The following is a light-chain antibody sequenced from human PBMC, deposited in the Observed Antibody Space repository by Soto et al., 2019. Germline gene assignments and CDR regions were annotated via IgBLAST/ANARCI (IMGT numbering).Light chain of an antibody. CDR3: QQYVNSWT. J-gene: IGKJ1*01. V-gene: IGKV4-1*01. CDR2: GPS. Sequence: DIVMTESPDSLAGSLGDRAPMTRTSGQSVLYDSNNKNYLAWYQQKPGQAPRLLIYGPSSRATGIPDRLSGSGSGTDFTLTIDRLEPEDFAVYYCQQYVNSWTFGQGTKVDI. CDR1: QSVLYDSNNKNY.